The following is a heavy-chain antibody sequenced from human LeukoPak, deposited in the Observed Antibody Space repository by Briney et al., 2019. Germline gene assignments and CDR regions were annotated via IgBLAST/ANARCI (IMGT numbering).Heavy chain of an antibody. CDR3: ARLYCSSTSCTDY. D-gene: IGHD2-2*01. J-gene: IGHJ4*02. V-gene: IGHV4-59*10. CDR1: GGSFSGYY. CDR2: IYTSGST. Sequence: SETLSLTCAVYGGSFSGYYWSWIRQPPGKGLEWIGRIYTSGSTNYNPSLKSRVTMSVDTSKDQFSLKLSSVTAADTAVYYCARLYCSSTSCTDYWGQGTLVTVSS.